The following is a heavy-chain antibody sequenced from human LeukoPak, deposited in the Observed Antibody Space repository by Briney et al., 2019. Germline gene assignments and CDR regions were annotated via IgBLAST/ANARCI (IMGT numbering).Heavy chain of an antibody. V-gene: IGHV3-15*05. Sequence: PGGSLRLSCAASGFTFSSYWMSWVRQAPGKGLEWVGRIKSKSDGGTTDYAAPVKGRFTISRDGSKNTLFLQVNSLKIEDTAVYYCTTVTLRPVGLWGQGTLVTVSS. CDR2: IKSKSDGGTT. CDR3: TTVTLRPVGL. CDR1: GFTFSSYW. J-gene: IGHJ4*02. D-gene: IGHD3-10*01.